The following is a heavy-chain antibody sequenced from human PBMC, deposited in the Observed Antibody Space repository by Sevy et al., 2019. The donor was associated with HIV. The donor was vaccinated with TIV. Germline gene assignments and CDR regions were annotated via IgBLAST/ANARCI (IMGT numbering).Heavy chain of an antibody. J-gene: IGHJ4*02. CDR3: ARSTCNSIRFPFDS. Sequence: GGSLRLSCAASGFTFSSYWMHWVRQAPGERPVWVSRINGDGKTTTYADSVKGRFTISRDNGKNTVYLQMDSLRAEDTAVYYCARSTCNSIRFPFDSWGQGTLVTVSS. CDR1: GFTFSSYW. D-gene: IGHD2-21*01. V-gene: IGHV3-74*03. CDR2: INGDGKTT.